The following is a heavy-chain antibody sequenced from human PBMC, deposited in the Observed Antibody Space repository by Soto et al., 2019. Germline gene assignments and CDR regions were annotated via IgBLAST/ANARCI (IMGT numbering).Heavy chain of an antibody. CDR1: GFTVSSYA. CDR3: AKTANGWFSAFDI. D-gene: IGHD6-19*01. Sequence: EVQLLESGGGLVQPGGSLRLSCAASGFTVSSYAMSWFRQAPGKGLEWVSAISGSGGTTYYADSVKGRFTFSRDNSKNTLYLQMNSLRAEDTAVYYCAKTANGWFSAFDIWGQGTMVTVSS. J-gene: IGHJ3*02. CDR2: ISGSGGTT. V-gene: IGHV3-23*01.